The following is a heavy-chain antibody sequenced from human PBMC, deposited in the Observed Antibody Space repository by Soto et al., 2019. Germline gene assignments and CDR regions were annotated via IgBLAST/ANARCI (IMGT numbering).Heavy chain of an antibody. D-gene: IGHD2-15*01. CDR3: ARGGNIVLVLAAAFDR. CDR2: INHFGTI. J-gene: IGHJ4*02. CDR1: GGSLRDYY. V-gene: IGHV4-34*01. Sequence: QVQLHQWGAGLLKPSETLSLTCAVAGGSLRDYYWTWIRLPPGKGLEWIGEINHFGTINYTPSLRSRVTISRDTSKNQFSLSLSSVTAADTAVYFCARGGNIVLVLAAAFDRWGQGTLVTVSS.